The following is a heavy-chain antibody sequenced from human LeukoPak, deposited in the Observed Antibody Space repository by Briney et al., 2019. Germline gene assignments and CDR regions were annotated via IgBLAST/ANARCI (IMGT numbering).Heavy chain of an antibody. V-gene: IGHV4-4*07. J-gene: IGHJ4*02. Sequence: SETLSLTCTVSGGSISSYYWSWIRQPAGKGLEWIGRIYTSGSTNYNPSLKSRVTISVDTSKNQFSLKLSSVTAADTAVYYCARGPFDDYVWGSYRPGSFDYWGQGTLVTVSS. CDR3: ARGPFDDYVWGSYRPGSFDY. D-gene: IGHD3-16*02. CDR2: IYTSGST. CDR1: GGSISSYY.